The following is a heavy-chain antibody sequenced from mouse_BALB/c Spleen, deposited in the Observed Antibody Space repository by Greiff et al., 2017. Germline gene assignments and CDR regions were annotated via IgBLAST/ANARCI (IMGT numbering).Heavy chain of an antibody. CDR3: ARKWYDQGYYAMDY. D-gene: IGHD2-14*01. V-gene: IGHV1S29*02. Sequence: VQLQQSGPELVKPGASVKISCKASGYTFTDYNMHWVKQSHGKSLEWIGYLYPYNGGTGYNQKFKSKATLTVDNSSSTAYMELRSLTSEDSAVYYCARKWYDQGYYAMDYWGQGTSVTVSS. CDR2: LYPYNGGT. J-gene: IGHJ4*01. CDR1: GYTFTDYN.